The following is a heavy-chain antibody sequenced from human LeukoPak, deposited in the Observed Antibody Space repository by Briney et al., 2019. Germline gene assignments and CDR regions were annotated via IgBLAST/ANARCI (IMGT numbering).Heavy chain of an antibody. CDR2: INTNTGKP. Sequence: ASVKVSCKAPGYIFTNYAINWVRQAPGQGLEWMGWINTNTGKPTYSQGFTGRFVFSLDTSVSTAYLQISGLTAQDTAFYYCAREEYYDTSASTNFDYWGQGTLVTVSS. D-gene: IGHD3-22*01. V-gene: IGHV7-4-1*02. CDR1: GYIFTNYA. CDR3: AREEYYDTSASTNFDY. J-gene: IGHJ4*02.